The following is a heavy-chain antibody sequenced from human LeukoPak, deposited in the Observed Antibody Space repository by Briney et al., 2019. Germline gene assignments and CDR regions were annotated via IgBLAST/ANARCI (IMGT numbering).Heavy chain of an antibody. CDR3: ATAPIVGNWFDP. J-gene: IGHJ5*02. Sequence: SETLSLTCAVSGGSISSSNWWSWVRQPPGKGLEWIGEIYHSGSTNYNPSLKSRVTISVDKSKNQFSLKLSSVTAADTAVYYCATAPIVGNWFDPWGQGTLVTVSS. D-gene: IGHD2-15*01. V-gene: IGHV4-4*02. CDR1: GGSISSSNW. CDR2: IYHSGST.